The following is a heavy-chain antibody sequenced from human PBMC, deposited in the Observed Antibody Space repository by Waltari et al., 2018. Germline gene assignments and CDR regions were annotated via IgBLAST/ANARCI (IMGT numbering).Heavy chain of an antibody. D-gene: IGHD6-13*01. Sequence: QVQLVESGGGVVQPGGSLRLSCAASGFTFSSYGMHWVRQAPGKGLEWVAFIRYDGSNKYYADSVKGRFTISRDNSKNTLYLQMNSLRAEDTAVYYCAKVGSSGNYYYYYYMDVWGKGTTVTISS. CDR3: AKVGSSGNYYYYYYMDV. J-gene: IGHJ6*03. V-gene: IGHV3-30*02. CDR1: GFTFSSYG. CDR2: IRYDGSNK.